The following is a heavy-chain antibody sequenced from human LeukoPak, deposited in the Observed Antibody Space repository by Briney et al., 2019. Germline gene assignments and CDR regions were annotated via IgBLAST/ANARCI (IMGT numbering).Heavy chain of an antibody. J-gene: IGHJ6*02. V-gene: IGHV3-21*01. D-gene: IGHD6-19*01. CDR1: GFTFSSYS. Sequence: GGSLRLSCAASGFTFSSYSMTWVRQAPGKGLEWVSSISSSSSYIYYADSVKGRFTISRDNAKNSLYLQMNSLRAEDTAVYYCAKNLVRSSGLMGYCYYYGMDVWGQGTTVTVSS. CDR2: ISSSSSYI. CDR3: AKNLVRSSGLMGYCYYYGMDV.